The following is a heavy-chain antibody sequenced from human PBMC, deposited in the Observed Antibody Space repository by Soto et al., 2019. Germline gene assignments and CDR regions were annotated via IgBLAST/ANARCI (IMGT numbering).Heavy chain of an antibody. CDR1: GGSISSSSYY. D-gene: IGHD5-12*01. CDR2: IYYSGST. J-gene: IGHJ6*03. Sequence: SETLFLTCTVSGGSISSSSYYWGWIRQPPGKGLEWIGSIYYSGSTYYNPSLKSRVTISVDTSKNQFSLKLSSVTAADTAVYYCARQVRGYSGYDPSYYMDVWGKGTTVTVSS. V-gene: IGHV4-39*01. CDR3: ARQVRGYSGYDPSYYMDV.